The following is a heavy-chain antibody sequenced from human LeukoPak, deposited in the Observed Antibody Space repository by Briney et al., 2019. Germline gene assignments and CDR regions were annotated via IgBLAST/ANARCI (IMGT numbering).Heavy chain of an antibody. D-gene: IGHD3-22*01. Sequence: SVKLSCKASGGTFSSYAISWVRQAPGQGLEWMGGIIPIFGTANYAQKFQGRVTITTDDTKNSAYLQLSSLRSEDTAVYYCARHYDSSGYSLTAFDYWGQGTLVTVSS. J-gene: IGHJ4*02. CDR3: ARHYDSSGYSLTAFDY. CDR1: GGTFSSYA. CDR2: IIPIFGTA. V-gene: IGHV1-69*05.